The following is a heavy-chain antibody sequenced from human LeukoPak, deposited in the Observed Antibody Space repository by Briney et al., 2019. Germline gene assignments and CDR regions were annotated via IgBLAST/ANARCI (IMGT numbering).Heavy chain of an antibody. J-gene: IGHJ6*02. CDR3: ARVSSGTYYGMDV. Sequence: SETLSLTCTVSGSSISSYYWSWIRQPPGKGLEWIGYIYYSGSTNYNPSLKSRVTISVDTSKNQFSLKLSSVTAADTAVYYCARVSSGTYYGMDVWGQGTTVTVSS. V-gene: IGHV4-59*01. D-gene: IGHD3-22*01. CDR1: GSSISSYY. CDR2: IYYSGST.